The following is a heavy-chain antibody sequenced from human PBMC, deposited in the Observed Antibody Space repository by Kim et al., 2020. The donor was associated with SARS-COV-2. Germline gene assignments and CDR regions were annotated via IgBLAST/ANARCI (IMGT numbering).Heavy chain of an antibody. CDR2: MNPNSGNT. Sequence: ASVKVSCKASGYTFTSYDINWVRQATGQGLEWMGWMNPNSGNTGYAQKFQGRVTMTRNTSISTAYMELSSLRSEDTAVYYCATLFPSIAAAGRTPYYYYGMDVWGQGTTVTVSS. D-gene: IGHD6-13*01. V-gene: IGHV1-8*01. CDR1: GYTFTSYD. J-gene: IGHJ6*02. CDR3: ATLFPSIAAAGRTPYYYYGMDV.